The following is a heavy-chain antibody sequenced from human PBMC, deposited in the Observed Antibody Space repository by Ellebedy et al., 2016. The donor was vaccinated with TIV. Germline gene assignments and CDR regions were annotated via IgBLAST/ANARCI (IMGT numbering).Heavy chain of an antibody. D-gene: IGHD3-10*01. J-gene: IGHJ6*02. CDR2: ISGSGGST. CDR3: ARLLGEMGYYYGMDV. CDR1: GFTFSSYA. V-gene: IGHV3-23*01. Sequence: GESLKISCAASGFTFSSYAMSWVRQAPGQGLEWVPAISGSGGSTYYADSVKGRFTISRDNSKNTLYLQMNSLRAEDTAVYYCARLLGEMGYYYGMDVWGQGTTVTVSS.